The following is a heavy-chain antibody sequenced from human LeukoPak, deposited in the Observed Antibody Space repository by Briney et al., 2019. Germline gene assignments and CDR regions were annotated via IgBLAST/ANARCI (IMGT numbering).Heavy chain of an antibody. CDR1: GFTFSSYA. D-gene: IGHD3-10*01. V-gene: IGHV3-23*01. CDR3: AKDRRATTIVRGMGAFDI. Sequence: SGGSLRLSCAASGFTFSSYAMTWVRQAPGKGLEWVSVISGSGDTIYYADSVKGRFTFSRDNSKSTLYLQMNSLRAEDTAVYFCAKDRRATTIVRGMGAFDIWGLGTMVTVSS. J-gene: IGHJ3*02. CDR2: ISGSGDTI.